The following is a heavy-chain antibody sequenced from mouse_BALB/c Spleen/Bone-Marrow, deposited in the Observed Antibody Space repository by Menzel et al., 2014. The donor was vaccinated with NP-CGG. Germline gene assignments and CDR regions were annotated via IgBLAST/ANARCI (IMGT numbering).Heavy chain of an antibody. V-gene: IGHV5-17*02. J-gene: IGHJ2*01. CDR2: ISSGSNII. CDR1: GFTFSSFA. CDR3: SRGDY. Sequence: EVKLMESGGGLVQPGGSRKLSCEASGFTFSSFAMHWISQAPEKGLEWVAFISSGSNIIHYADTMKGRFTISRDNPKNTLFLQMTSLRSYYTSIYYCSRGDYWGQGTTLTVSS.